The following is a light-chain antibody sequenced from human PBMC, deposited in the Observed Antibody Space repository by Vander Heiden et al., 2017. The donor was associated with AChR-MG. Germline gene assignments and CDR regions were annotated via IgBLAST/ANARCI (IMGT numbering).Light chain of an antibody. CDR2: GAS. CDR1: QSVSSN. V-gene: IGKV3-15*01. J-gene: IGKJ1*01. Sequence: ETAMTQSPATLSLSPGERATLSCRASQSVSSNLARYQQKPGQAPRLLIYGASTRATGIPARFSGSGSGTEFTLTISSLQSEDFAVYYCQQHKNWPETFGQGTKVEIK. CDR3: QQHKNWPET.